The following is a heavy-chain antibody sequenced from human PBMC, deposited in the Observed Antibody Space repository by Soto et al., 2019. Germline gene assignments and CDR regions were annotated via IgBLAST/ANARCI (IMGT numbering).Heavy chain of an antibody. Sequence: GASVKVSCKVSGDTLSELSIYWVRQAPGKGLEWMGGFDPEDGETVYAQKFQGRVSMTDDTSTDTAYMELSSLRSEDTAVYYCAAPYTTGFQAYDFWGQGTLVTVSS. CDR3: AAPYTTGFQAYDF. CDR2: FDPEDGET. CDR1: GDTLSELS. V-gene: IGHV1-24*01. D-gene: IGHD3-3*01. J-gene: IGHJ4*02.